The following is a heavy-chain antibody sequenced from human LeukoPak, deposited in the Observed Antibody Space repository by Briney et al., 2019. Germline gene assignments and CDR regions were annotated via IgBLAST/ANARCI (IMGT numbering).Heavy chain of an antibody. J-gene: IGHJ4*02. CDR1: GFTVSSNY. CDR3: ARGSEVPAGSSLLFDY. Sequence: HPGGSLRLSCAASGFTVSSNYMSWVRQAPGKGLEWVSVIYSGGSTYYADSVKGRFTISRDNSKNTLYLQMNSLRAEDTAVYYCARGSEVPAGSSLLFDYWGQGTLVTVSS. CDR2: IYSGGST. V-gene: IGHV3-66*01. D-gene: IGHD2-2*01.